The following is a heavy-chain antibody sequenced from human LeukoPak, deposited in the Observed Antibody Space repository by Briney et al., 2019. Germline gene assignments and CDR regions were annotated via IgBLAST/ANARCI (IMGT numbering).Heavy chain of an antibody. CDR1: GFTFSNCD. Sequence: GGSLRLSCAASGFTFSNCDITWVRQAPGKGLGWVSNISCGGENTDYANSVKGRFTVSRDKSKNTVYLQINRRRAEDTAIYYCAKGGQGYYDIAYWGQGTLVTVSS. V-gene: IGHV3-23*01. CDR2: ISCGGENT. J-gene: IGHJ4*02. D-gene: IGHD3-22*01. CDR3: AKGGQGYYDIAY.